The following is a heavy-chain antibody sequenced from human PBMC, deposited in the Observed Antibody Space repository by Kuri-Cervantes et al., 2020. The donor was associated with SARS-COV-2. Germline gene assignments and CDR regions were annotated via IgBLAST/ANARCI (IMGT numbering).Heavy chain of an antibody. CDR1: GGSISSYY. V-gene: IGHV4-4*07. Sequence: SETLSLTCTVSGGSISSYYWSWIRQPAGKGLEWIGRIYTSGSTYYNPSLKSRLTISVDTSKNQFSLKLSSVTAADTAVYYCAGFFYYDSSGFVANYYYMDVWGKGNTVNVFS. J-gene: IGHJ6*03. CDR3: AGFFYYDSSGFVANYYYMDV. D-gene: IGHD3-22*01. CDR2: IYTSGST.